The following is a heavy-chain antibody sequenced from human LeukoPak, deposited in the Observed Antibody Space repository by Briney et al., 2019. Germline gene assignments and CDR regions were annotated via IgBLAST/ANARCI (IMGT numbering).Heavy chain of an antibody. CDR3: AKDQAPHYYDSSGYRD. V-gene: IGHV3-48*03. D-gene: IGHD3-22*01. J-gene: IGHJ4*02. CDR1: GFSFSSYE. CDR2: ISSSSSTI. Sequence: GGSLRLSCAASGFSFSSYEMNWVRQAPGKGLERVSYISSSSSTIYYADSVKGRFTISRDNAKNSLYLQMNSLRAEDTAVYYCAKDQAPHYYDSSGYRDWGQGTLVTVSS.